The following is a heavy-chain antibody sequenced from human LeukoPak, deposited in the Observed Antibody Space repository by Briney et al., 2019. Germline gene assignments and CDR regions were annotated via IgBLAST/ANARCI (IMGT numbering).Heavy chain of an antibody. CDR1: GGSINSHY. CDR3: ARGVAAPGTGGLSWFDP. V-gene: IGHV4-59*11. J-gene: IGHJ5*02. D-gene: IGHD6-13*01. CDR2: IYSSGST. Sequence: SETLSLTCTVSGGSINSHYWSWIRQPPGKGLEWIGYIYSSGSTNYNPPLKSRVTISLDTSKNQFSLKLSFVTAADTAVYYCARGVAAPGTGGLSWFDPWGQGTLVTVSS.